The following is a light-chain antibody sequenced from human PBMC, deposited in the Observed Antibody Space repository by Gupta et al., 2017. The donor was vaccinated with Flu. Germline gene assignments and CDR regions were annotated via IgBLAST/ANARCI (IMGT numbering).Light chain of an antibody. V-gene: IGLV1-40*01. CDR2: DNE. J-gene: IGLJ1*01. CDR1: SSNIGGGLV. CDR3: QSSDDKLRGYV. Sequence: QHVLTQPPSVSGAAGQGVTITCTGMSSNIGGGLVVHSYQHSHGTAPKRLIYDNEYRPSGVPDRFSASKSGTSASLDITGLQAEDEAYDYCQSSDDKLRGYVFGTGTKVTVL.